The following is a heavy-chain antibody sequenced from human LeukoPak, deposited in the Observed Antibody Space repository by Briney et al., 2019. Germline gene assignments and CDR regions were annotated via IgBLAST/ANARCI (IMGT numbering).Heavy chain of an antibody. D-gene: IGHD2-8*01. J-gene: IGHJ6*03. CDR1: GFTFSSYA. CDR3: AKDSLINYYYYYMDV. CDR2: ISSSSSYI. V-gene: IGHV3-21*01. Sequence: GGSLRLACAASGFTFSSYAMSWVRQAPGKGLEWVSSISSSSSYIYYADSVKGRFTISRDNAKNSLYLQMNSLRAEDTAVYYCAKDSLINYYYYYMDVWGKGTTVTVSS.